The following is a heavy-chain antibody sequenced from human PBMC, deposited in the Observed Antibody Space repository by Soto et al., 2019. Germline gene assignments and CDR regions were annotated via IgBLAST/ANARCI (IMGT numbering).Heavy chain of an antibody. CDR3: ARDCAHAYSGYDYGYYYMDV. V-gene: IGHV4-31*03. D-gene: IGHD5-12*01. J-gene: IGHJ6*03. CDR2: IYYSGST. CDR1: GGSISSGGYY. Sequence: SETLSLTCTVSGGSISSGGYYWSWIRQHPGKGLEWIGYIYYSGSTYYNPSLKSRVTISVDTSKNQFSLKLSSVTAADTAVYYCARDCAHAYSGYDYGYYYMDVWGKGTTVTVSS.